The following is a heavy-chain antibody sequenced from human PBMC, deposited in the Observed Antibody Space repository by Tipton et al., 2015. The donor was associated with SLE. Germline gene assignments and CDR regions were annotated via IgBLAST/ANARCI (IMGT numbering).Heavy chain of an antibody. J-gene: IGHJ4*02. CDR2: INHSGST. V-gene: IGHV4-34*01. D-gene: IGHD4-17*01. Sequence: TLSLTCAVYGGSFSGYYWSWIRQPPGKGLEWIGEINHSGSTNYNPSLKSRVTISVDTSKNQFSLKLSSVTAADTAVYYCASVSQFSSVTTSSFDYWGQGTLVTVSS. CDR1: GGSFSGYY. CDR3: ASVSQFSSVTTSSFDY.